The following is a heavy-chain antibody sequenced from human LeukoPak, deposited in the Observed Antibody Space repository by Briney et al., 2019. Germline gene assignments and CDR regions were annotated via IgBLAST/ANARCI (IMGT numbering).Heavy chain of an antibody. V-gene: IGHV3-23*01. J-gene: IGHJ4*02. CDR3: AEALFRGYCSGGSCYYFDY. CDR2: ISGGGGST. Sequence: GGSLRLSCAASGFTFSSYAMSWVRQAPGKGLEWVSAISGGGGSTYYADSVKGRFTISRDNSKNTLYLQMNSLRAEDTAVYYCAEALFRGYCSGGSCYYFDYWGQGTLVTVSS. CDR1: GFTFSSYA. D-gene: IGHD2-15*01.